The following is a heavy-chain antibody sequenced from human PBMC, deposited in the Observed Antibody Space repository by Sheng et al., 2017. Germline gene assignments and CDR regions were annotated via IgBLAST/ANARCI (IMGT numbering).Heavy chain of an antibody. CDR2: ISSSSSYI. Sequence: EVQLVESGGGLVKPGGSLRLSCAASGFTFSSYSMNWVRQAPGKGLEWVSSISSSSSYIYYADSVKGRFTISRDNAKNSLYLQMNSLRAEDTAVYYCARDGDIRGYSYGYNWYFDLWGLAPWSLSPQ. V-gene: IGHV3-21*01. CDR1: GFTFSSYS. D-gene: IGHD5-18*01. CDR3: ARDGDIRGYSYGYNWYFDL. J-gene: IGHJ2*01.